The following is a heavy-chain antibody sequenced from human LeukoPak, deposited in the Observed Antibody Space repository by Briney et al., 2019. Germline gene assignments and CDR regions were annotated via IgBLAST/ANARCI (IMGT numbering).Heavy chain of an antibody. CDR2: MNPNSGNT. J-gene: IGHJ1*01. V-gene: IGHV1-8*01. CDR3: AINDNSLRYFQY. CDR1: GYTFTSYD. D-gene: IGHD2/OR15-2a*01. Sequence: GASVKVSCKASGYTFTSYDINWVRQATGQGLGWMGWMNPNSGNTGYAQKFQGRVTMTRNTSISTAYMELSSLRSEDTAVYYCAINDNSLRYFQYWGQGTLVTVSS.